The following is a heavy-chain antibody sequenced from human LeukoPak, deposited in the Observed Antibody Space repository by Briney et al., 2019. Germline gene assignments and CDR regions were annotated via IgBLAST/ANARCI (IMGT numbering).Heavy chain of an antibody. CDR2: MNPNSGNT. D-gene: IGHD3-16*01. V-gene: IGHV1-8*02. J-gene: IGHJ6*02. Sequence: ASVKVSCKASGDTFTSYEINWVRQASGQGLEWMGRMNPNSGNTDYAQKFQGRVTMPRNTSISTAYMELSSLRFEDTAVYYCARSFACGQTIYDRDVWGQGTRVTVSS. CDR3: ARSFACGQTIYDRDV. CDR1: GDTFTSYE.